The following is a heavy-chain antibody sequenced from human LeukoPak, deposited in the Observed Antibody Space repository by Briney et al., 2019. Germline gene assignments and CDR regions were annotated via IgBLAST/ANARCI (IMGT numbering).Heavy chain of an antibody. J-gene: IGHJ5*02. Sequence: ASVKVSCKASGYTFTSYAMNWVRQAPGQGLEWMGWINTNTGNPTYAQGFTGRFVFSLDTSVSTAYLQISGLKAEDTAVYYCARGPSGILTGYGYNWFDPWGQGTLVTVSS. CDR3: ARGPSGILTGYGYNWFDP. V-gene: IGHV7-4-1*02. D-gene: IGHD3-9*01. CDR1: GYTFTSYA. CDR2: INTNTGNP.